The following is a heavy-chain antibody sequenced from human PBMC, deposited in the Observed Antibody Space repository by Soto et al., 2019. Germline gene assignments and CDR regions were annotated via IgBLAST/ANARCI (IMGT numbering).Heavy chain of an antibody. CDR1: GFSLSTTGVG. J-gene: IGHJ4*02. CDR3: ARSRPGSGSYDF. CDR2: IYWDDDK. V-gene: IGHV2-5*02. Sequence: SGPTLVNPTQTLTLTCTFSGFSLSTTGVGVGWIRQPPGKALEWLALIYWDDDKRYSPSLESRLTITKDASKNHVVLTMTNMDPLDTATYYCARSRPGSGSYDFWGQETLVTVSS. D-gene: IGHD3-10*01.